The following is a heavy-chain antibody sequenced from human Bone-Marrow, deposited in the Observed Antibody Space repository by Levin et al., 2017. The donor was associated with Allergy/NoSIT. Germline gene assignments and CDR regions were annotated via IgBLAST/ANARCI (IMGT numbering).Heavy chain of an antibody. V-gene: IGHV3-53*01. J-gene: IGHJ3*01. CDR2: IYSGGST. D-gene: IGHD2-2*01. Sequence: GESLKISCAVSGFTVSTNYMNWVRLAPGKGLEWVSVIYSGGSTYYADSVKGRFTVSRDNSKNTLYLQMNSLRADDTAVYYCARGEAVVPAAGGVFDFWGQGTMVTVSS. CDR1: GFTVSTNY. CDR3: ARGEAVVPAAGGVFDF.